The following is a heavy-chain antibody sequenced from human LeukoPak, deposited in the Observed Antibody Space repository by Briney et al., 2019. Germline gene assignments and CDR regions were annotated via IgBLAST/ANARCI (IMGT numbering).Heavy chain of an antibody. V-gene: IGHV1-69*01. CDR3: ARSYYYDSSGYPPPGPYYFDY. CDR2: IIPIFGTA. Sequence: ASVKVSCKASGGTFSSYAISWVRQAPGQGLEWMGGIIPIFGTANYAQKFQGRVTITADESTSTAYMELSSLRSEDTAVYYCARSYYYDSSGYPPPGPYYFDYWGQGTLVAVSS. CDR1: GGTFSSYA. D-gene: IGHD3-22*01. J-gene: IGHJ4*02.